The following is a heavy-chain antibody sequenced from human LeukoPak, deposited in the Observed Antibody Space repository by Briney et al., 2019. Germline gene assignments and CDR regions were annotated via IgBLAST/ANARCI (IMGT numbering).Heavy chain of an antibody. CDR2: ISGSGGST. D-gene: IGHD3-10*01. CDR3: AKDRYYGSGSPDAFDY. CDR1: GFTFSSYA. Sequence: PGGSLRLSCAASGFTFSSYAMSWVRQAPGKGLEWVSAISGSGGSTYYADSVKGRFTISRDNSKNTLYLQTNSLRAEDTAVYYCAKDRYYGSGSPDAFDYWGQGTLVTVSS. J-gene: IGHJ4*02. V-gene: IGHV3-23*01.